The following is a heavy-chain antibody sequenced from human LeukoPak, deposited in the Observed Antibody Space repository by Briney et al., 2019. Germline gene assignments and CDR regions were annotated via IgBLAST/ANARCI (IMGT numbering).Heavy chain of an antibody. CDR2: ISSSGSGGNT. J-gene: IGHJ2*01. CDR3: DRTVGASYWYFDL. Sequence: PGGSLRLSCVASGVTLSNYAMSWARQAPGEGLEWVSGISSSGSGGNTYYADSVKGRFTISRDSSRNTLFLHMNTLRAEDTAIYAKDRTVGASYWYFDLWGRGTLVTVSS. V-gene: IGHV3-23*01. CDR1: GVTLSNYA. D-gene: IGHD1-26*01.